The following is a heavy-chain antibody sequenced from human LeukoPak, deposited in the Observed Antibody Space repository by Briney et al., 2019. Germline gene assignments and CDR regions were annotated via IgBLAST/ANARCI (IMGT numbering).Heavy chain of an antibody. CDR3: ARPDIVVALRGAFDI. V-gene: IGHV3-74*01. CDR2: INSDGSAT. J-gene: IGHJ3*02. Sequence: GGSLRLSCAASGFTFGSPWMRWVRQAPGKGLVWVSRINSDGSATAYADSVKGRFTISRDNSKNTLYLQMNSLRAEDTAVYYCARPDIVVALRGAFDIWGQGTMVTVSS. D-gene: IGHD2-15*01. CDR1: GFTFGSPW.